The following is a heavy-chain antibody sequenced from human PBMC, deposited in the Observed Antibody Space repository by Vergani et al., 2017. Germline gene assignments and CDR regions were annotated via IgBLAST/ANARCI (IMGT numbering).Heavy chain of an antibody. J-gene: IGHJ4*02. Sequence: QVQLVESGGNVVQSGTSLRLSCAASGFSFGSYGMHWVRQSPGKGLEWVAVISNDGGNKYYADSVKGRFTIYKDKTVDMLSLQMRSLRADDTAVYYCAKDGRENSDYGYFDYWGQGTLVTVSS. CDR3: AKDGRENSDYGYFDY. D-gene: IGHD4-17*01. CDR2: ISNDGGNK. CDR1: GFSFGSYG. V-gene: IGHV3-30*18.